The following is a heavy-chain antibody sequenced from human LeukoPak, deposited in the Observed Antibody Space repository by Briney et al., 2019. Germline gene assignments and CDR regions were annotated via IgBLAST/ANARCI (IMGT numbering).Heavy chain of an antibody. CDR3: ARVSRADRFILV. J-gene: IGHJ4*02. CDR1: GGSVSTGDYY. V-gene: IGHV4-61*08. D-gene: IGHD1-14*01. CDR2: IYYTGST. Sequence: PSETLSLTCSVSGGSVSTGDYYWSWIRQSPGKGLECIGYIYYTGSTNYNPSLRGRVTISLDTSKNQFSLKLTSVSAADTAFYYCARVSRADRFILVWGQGTLVTVSS.